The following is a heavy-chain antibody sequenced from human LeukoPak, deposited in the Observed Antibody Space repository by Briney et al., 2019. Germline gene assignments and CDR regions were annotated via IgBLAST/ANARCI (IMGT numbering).Heavy chain of an antibody. CDR2: ISSSASTI. D-gene: IGHD1-26*01. Sequence: PGGSLRLSCAASGFSFSSYDMNWVRQAPGKGLEWVSYISSSASTIYYVDPVKGRFAISRDSAENSLYLQMNSLRAEDTAVYYCAGGVPTTLWGQGTLVTVSS. J-gene: IGHJ4*02. CDR1: GFSFSSYD. V-gene: IGHV3-48*03. CDR3: AGGVPTTL.